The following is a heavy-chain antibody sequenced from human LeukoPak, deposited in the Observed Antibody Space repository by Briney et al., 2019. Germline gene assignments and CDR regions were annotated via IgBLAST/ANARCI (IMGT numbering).Heavy chain of an antibody. CDR2: INTDGSGT. Sequence: GGSLRLSCAASGFTFSSYWMYWVRQAPGKGLMWVSRINTDGSGTSYADSVKGRFTISRDNAKNTLYLEMNSLRVEDTAVYYCARMRSSGWPGDAFDIWGQGTMVTVSS. D-gene: IGHD6-19*01. CDR1: GFTFSSYW. CDR3: ARMRSSGWPGDAFDI. J-gene: IGHJ3*02. V-gene: IGHV3-74*01.